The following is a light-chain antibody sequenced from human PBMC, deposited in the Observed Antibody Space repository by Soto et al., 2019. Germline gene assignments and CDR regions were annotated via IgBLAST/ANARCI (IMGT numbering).Light chain of an antibody. CDR3: LQHNTHPYT. J-gene: IGKJ2*01. CDR1: QGITDD. V-gene: IGKV1-17*01. Sequence: DIQMTQSPSSLSASVGDRVTITCRASQGITDDLGWYQHKPGKAPKRLIYAASSLQNGVPSRFSGSGSGTEFPLTISSLQPEDSATYFCLQHNTHPYTFGQGTKLEIK. CDR2: AAS.